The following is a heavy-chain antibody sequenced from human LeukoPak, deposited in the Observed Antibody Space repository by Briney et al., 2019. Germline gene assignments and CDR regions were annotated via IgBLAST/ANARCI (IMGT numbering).Heavy chain of an antibody. CDR3: ARPGSGGPLDY. D-gene: IGHD2-8*02. V-gene: IGHV3-30-3*01. CDR1: GFTFSSYT. CDR2: ISYDGINK. Sequence: GGSLRLSCAASGFTFSSYTMHWVRQAPGKGLEWVAVISYDGINKYYADSVKGRFTISRDNSKNTLYLQMNSLRVEDTAVYYCARPGSGGPLDYWGQGTLVSVSS. J-gene: IGHJ4*02.